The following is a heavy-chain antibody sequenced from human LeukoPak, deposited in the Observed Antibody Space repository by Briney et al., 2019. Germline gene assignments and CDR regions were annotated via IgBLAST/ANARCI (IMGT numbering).Heavy chain of an antibody. CDR2: ISGSGGST. D-gene: IGHD6-13*01. Sequence: GGSLRLSCAASGFTFSSYAMSWVRQAPGEGLEWVSAISGSGGSTYYADSVKGRFTISRDNSKNTLYLQMNSLRAEDTAVYYCAKTPYSSSWYYFQHWGQGTLVTVSS. CDR3: AKTPYSSSWYYFQH. V-gene: IGHV3-23*01. CDR1: GFTFSSYA. J-gene: IGHJ1*01.